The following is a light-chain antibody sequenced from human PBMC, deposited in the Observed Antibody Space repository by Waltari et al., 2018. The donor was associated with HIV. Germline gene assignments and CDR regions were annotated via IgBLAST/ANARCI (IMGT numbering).Light chain of an antibody. CDR3: SSYTSSSTLV. Sequence: QSALTQPASVSGSPGQSITISCTGTSSDVGGYNYVSWYQQHPDKAPKLLIYEVSSRPSGISSRFSGCKSANTASLTISGLQADDEADYYCSSYTSSSTLVFGGGTKLTVL. CDR1: SSDVGGYNY. J-gene: IGLJ2*01. CDR2: EVS. V-gene: IGLV2-14*01.